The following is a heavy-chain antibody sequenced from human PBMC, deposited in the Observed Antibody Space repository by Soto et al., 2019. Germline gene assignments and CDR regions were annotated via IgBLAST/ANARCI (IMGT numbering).Heavy chain of an antibody. V-gene: IGHV3-74*01. CDR1: GFALSSGW. Sequence: EVQLVESGGGLVQPGGSLRLSCAGSGFALSSGWMNWVRQDQGKGLVWGSRINFDGSTTDYADSVRGRFTISRDNAKNTLYLEMNSLRVDDTAVYHCARGPRGWYGFDYWGQGTLVTVSS. D-gene: IGHD6-19*01. CDR3: ARGPRGWYGFDY. J-gene: IGHJ4*02. CDR2: INFDGSTT.